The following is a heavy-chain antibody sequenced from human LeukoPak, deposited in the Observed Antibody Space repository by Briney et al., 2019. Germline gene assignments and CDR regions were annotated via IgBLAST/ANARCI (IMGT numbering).Heavy chain of an antibody. CDR3: ARHFSDYYDSSGYYYDAFDI. J-gene: IGHJ3*02. Sequence: PSETLSLTCAVYGGSFSGYYWSWIRQPPGKGLEWIGEINHSGSTNYNPSLKSRVTISVDTSKNQFSLKLSSVTAADTAVYYCARHFSDYYDSSGYYYDAFDIWGQGTIVTVSS. D-gene: IGHD3-22*01. CDR1: GGSFSGYY. CDR2: INHSGST. V-gene: IGHV4-34*01.